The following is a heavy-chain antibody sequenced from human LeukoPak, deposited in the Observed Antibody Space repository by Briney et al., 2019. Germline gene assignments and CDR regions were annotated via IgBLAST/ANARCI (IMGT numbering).Heavy chain of an antibody. CDR3: ARDRRSRVPAASFDY. CDR1: GYTFTSYY. D-gene: IGHD2-2*01. V-gene: IGHV1-46*01. CDR2: INPSGGST. J-gene: IGHJ4*02. Sequence: ASVKVSCKASGYTFTSYYMHWVRQAPGQGLEWMGIINPSGGSTIYAQKFQGRVTMTRDTSTSTVYMELSSLRSEDTAVYYCARDRRSRVPAASFDYWGQGTLVTVSS.